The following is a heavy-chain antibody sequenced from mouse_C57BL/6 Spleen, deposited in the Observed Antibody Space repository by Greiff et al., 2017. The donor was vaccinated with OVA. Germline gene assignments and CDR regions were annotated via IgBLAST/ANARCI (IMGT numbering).Heavy chain of an antibody. CDR3: ARSYEDYGGYFDV. V-gene: IGHV1-54*01. CDR1: GYAFTNYL. D-gene: IGHD2-4*01. J-gene: IGHJ1*03. Sequence: QVQLQQSGAELVRPGTSVKVSCKASGYAFTNYLIEWVKQRPGQGLEWIGVINPGSGGTNYNEKFKGKVTLTADKSSSTAYMQLSSLTSEDSAVYFCARSYEDYGGYFDVWGTGTTVTVSS. CDR2: INPGSGGT.